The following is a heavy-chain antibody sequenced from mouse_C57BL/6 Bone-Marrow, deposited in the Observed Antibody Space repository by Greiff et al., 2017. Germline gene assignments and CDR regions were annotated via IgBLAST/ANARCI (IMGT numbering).Heavy chain of an antibody. CDR3: AREVLTTGGAPYLDV. J-gene: IGHJ1*03. D-gene: IGHD1-1*01. CDR2: LDPSDSYT. Sequence: QVQLQQPGAELVKPGASVKLSCKASGYTFTSYWMQWVKQRPGQGLVWIGELDPSDSYTNYNQKFKGKATLTVDTSSSTAYMQLSSLTSEDSAGYYCAREVLTTGGAPYLDVWGTGTTVTVSS. CDR1: GYTFTSYW. V-gene: IGHV1-50*01.